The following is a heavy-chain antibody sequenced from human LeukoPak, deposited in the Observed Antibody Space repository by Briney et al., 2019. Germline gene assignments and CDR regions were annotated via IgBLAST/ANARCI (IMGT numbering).Heavy chain of an antibody. J-gene: IGHJ4*02. Sequence: GGSLRLSCAASGFTFSSYSMNWVRQAPGKGLEWVSSISSSSSYIYYADSVKGRFTISRDNAKNSLYLQMNSLRAEDTAVYYCAREGNYDFWSGYPYYFDYWGQGTLVTVSS. CDR1: GFTFSSYS. CDR3: AREGNYDFWSGYPYYFDY. D-gene: IGHD3-3*01. V-gene: IGHV3-21*01. CDR2: ISSSSSYI.